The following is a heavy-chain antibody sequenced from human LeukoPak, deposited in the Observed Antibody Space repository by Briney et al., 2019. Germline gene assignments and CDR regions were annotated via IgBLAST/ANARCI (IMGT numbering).Heavy chain of an antibody. Sequence: GGSLRLSCAASGFTFSSYAMNWVRQAPGKGLEWVANIKQDGSEKYYVDSVKGRFTISRDNAKNSLYLQMNSLRAEDTAIYYCARAGSSGHYYRGGWFDPWGQGTLVTVSS. CDR2: IKQDGSEK. V-gene: IGHV3-7*01. J-gene: IGHJ5*02. CDR3: ARAGSSGHYYRGGWFDP. D-gene: IGHD3-22*01. CDR1: GFTFSSYA.